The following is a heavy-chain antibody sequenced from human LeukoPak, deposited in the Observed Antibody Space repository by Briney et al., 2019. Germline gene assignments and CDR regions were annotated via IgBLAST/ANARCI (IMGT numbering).Heavy chain of an antibody. CDR3: ARVGDCTNGVCKSLDY. CDR1: GYTFTGYH. D-gene: IGHD2-8*01. CDR2: INPNSGGT. Sequence: ASVKVSCKASGYTFTGYHMHWVRQAPGQGLEWMGLINPNSGGTNYAQKFQGRVTMTRDTSISTAYMERSRLRSDDTAVYYCARVGDCTNGVCKSLDYWGQGTLVTVSS. J-gene: IGHJ4*02. V-gene: IGHV1-2*02.